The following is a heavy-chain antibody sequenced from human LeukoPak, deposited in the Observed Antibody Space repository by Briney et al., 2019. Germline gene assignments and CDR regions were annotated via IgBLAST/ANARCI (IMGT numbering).Heavy chain of an antibody. J-gene: IGHJ6*02. V-gene: IGHV3-21*01. CDR3: ARPGPATTNSYGMDV. CDR1: GFTFSSYS. CDR2: ISSSSSTI. D-gene: IGHD1-26*01. Sequence: GGSLRLSCAASGFTFSSYSMNWVRQAPGKGLEWVSSISSSSSTIFYADSLKGRFTISRDNAKNSLYLQMNSLRAEDTAVYYCARPGPATTNSYGMDVWGQGTTVTVSS.